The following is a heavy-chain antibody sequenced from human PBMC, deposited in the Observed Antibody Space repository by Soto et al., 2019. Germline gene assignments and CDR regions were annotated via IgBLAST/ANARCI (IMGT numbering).Heavy chain of an antibody. V-gene: IGHV3-66*01. D-gene: IGHD1-1*01. CDR2: IYSGGST. J-gene: IGHJ6*03. Sequence: GGSLRLSCAASGFTVSSNYMSWVRQAPGKGLEWVSVIYSGGSTYYADSVKGRFTISRDNSKNTLYLQMNSLRAEDTAVYYCVRGCDRGNCPYYLDVWGKSITVTVSS. CDR3: VRGCDRGNCPYYLDV. CDR1: GFTVSSNY.